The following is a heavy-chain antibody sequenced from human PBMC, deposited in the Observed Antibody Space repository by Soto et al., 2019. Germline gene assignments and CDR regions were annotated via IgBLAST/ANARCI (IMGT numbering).Heavy chain of an antibody. V-gene: IGHV3-30*05. CDR2: ISYDGGSK. Sequence: QVQLVESGGGVVQPGKSLRLSCAASGFTFSTYGIHWVRQAPGKGLEWVALISYDGGSKYYGDSVKGRFIISRDNSHNTVSLQMNRLRGGGTAVYFWAKGQPAIKVVGADYFDPWGQGTLGTVSS. CDR3: AKGQPAIKVVGADYFDP. J-gene: IGHJ4*02. D-gene: IGHD2-21*01. CDR1: GFTFSTYG.